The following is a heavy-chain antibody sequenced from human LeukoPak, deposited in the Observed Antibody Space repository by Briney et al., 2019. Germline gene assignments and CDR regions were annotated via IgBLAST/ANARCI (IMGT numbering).Heavy chain of an antibody. CDR3: ARGRMTTVTTATLDY. V-gene: IGHV4-59*01. J-gene: IGHJ4*02. D-gene: IGHD4-17*01. CDR1: GGSISSYY. Sequence: PSETLSLTCTFSGGSISSYYWSWIRQPPGKGLEWIGYIYYSGSTNYNPSLKSRVTISVDTSKNQFSLKLSSVTAADTAVYYCARGRMTTVTTATLDYWGQGTLVTVSS. CDR2: IYYSGST.